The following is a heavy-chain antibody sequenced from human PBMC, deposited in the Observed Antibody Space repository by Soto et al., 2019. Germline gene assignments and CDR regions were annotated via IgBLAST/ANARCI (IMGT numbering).Heavy chain of an antibody. Sequence: QLQLQESGSGLVKPSQTLSLTCPVSGGSISSGGYSWSWIRQPPGKDLEWIGYIYHSGSTYYNPSLESRVTMSVDRCKNQFSLKLSSVTAADTAVYYCARSYCYFDWLFLASWGQGTLVTVSS. CDR2: IYHSGST. CDR1: GGSISSGGYS. J-gene: IGHJ5*02. D-gene: IGHD3-9*01. CDR3: ARSYCYFDWLFLAS. V-gene: IGHV4-30-2*01.